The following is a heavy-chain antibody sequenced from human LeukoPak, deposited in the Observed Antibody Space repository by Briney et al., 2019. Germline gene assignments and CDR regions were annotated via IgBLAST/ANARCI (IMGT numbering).Heavy chain of an antibody. J-gene: IGHJ5*02. V-gene: IGHV4-38-2*02. D-gene: IGHD5-18*01. Sequence: SETLSLTCTVSGYSISSGYYWGWIRQPPEKGLEWIGSIYHSGSTYYNPSLMSRVTISVDTSKNQFSLKLSSVTAADTAVYYCARNGDTVMDYNWFDPWGQGTLVTVSS. CDR3: ARNGDTVMDYNWFDP. CDR2: IYHSGST. CDR1: GYSISSGYY.